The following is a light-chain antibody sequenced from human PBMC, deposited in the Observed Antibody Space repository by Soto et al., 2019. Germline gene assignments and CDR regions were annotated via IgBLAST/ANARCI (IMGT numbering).Light chain of an antibody. Sequence: QSALTQRASVSASPGQSVTISCTGTTSDIGVYNYVSWYQQHPGKAPKLMIYDVTNRPSGVSNRFSGSKSGNTASLTISGLQVEDEAAYYCSSYAGSGTFEIFGGGTKLTVL. J-gene: IGLJ2*01. CDR2: DVT. CDR1: TSDIGVYNY. V-gene: IGLV2-14*03. CDR3: SSYAGSGTFEI.